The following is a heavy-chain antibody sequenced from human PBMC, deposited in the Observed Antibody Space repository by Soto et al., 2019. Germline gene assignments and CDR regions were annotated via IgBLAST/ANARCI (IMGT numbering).Heavy chain of an antibody. J-gene: IGHJ5*02. CDR3: ARDHSISSSGAWWLDP. Sequence: ASVKVSCKASGYSFATYGFSWVRQAPGQGLECVGWISAHNGDTHYSQKFQGRVTLTTDTSTNTGYMELRSLTSDDTAVYFCARDHSISSSGAWWLDPWGQGTLVTVSS. D-gene: IGHD6-13*01. V-gene: IGHV1-18*04. CDR2: ISAHNGDT. CDR1: GYSFATYG.